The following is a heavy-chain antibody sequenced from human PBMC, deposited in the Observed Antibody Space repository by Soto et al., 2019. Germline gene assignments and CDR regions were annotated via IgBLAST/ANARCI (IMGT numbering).Heavy chain of an antibody. V-gene: IGHV4-59*01. J-gene: IGHJ4*02. CDR3: AGGEDRVGMPPGY. CDR2: IYYSGST. CDR1: GGSISSYY. Sequence: QVQLQESGPGLVKPSETLSLTCTVSGGSISSYYWSWIRQPPGKGLEWIGYIYYSGSTNYNPSPNSRXPXSXDXXKTPSVRKLGSVTAADTAVYYCAGGEDRVGMPPGYWGQGTLVTVSS. D-gene: IGHD3-16*01.